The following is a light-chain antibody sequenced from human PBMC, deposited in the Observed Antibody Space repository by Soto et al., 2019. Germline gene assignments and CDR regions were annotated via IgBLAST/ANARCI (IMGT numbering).Light chain of an antibody. Sequence: QSALTQPASVSGSPGQSITISCTGTSGDVGSYNYVSWYQQHLGKAPKLIIYEVKNRPSGVSNRFSGSKSGNTASLTISGLQADDDADYYCSSFSGSSTLVFGGGTK. V-gene: IGLV2-14*01. CDR2: EVK. J-gene: IGLJ2*01. CDR1: SGDVGSYNY. CDR3: SSFSGSSTLV.